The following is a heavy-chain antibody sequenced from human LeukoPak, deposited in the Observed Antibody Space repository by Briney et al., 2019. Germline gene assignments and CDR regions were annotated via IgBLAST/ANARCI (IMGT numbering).Heavy chain of an antibody. V-gene: IGHV3-20*04. CDR3: ARVGIYGDYGRYFDY. D-gene: IGHD4-17*01. CDR1: GFTFSSYW. CDR2: INWNGGSI. J-gene: IGHJ4*02. Sequence: GGSLKLSCAASGFTFSSYWMSWVRQAPEKGLQWVSGINWNGGSIGYAHSVKGRFTISRDNAKNSLYLQMNSLRAEDTALYYCARVGIYGDYGRYFDYWGQGTLVTVSS.